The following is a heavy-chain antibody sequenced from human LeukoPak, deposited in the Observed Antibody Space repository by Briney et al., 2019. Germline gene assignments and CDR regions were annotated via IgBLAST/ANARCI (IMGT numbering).Heavy chain of an antibody. CDR1: GYTFTSYD. CDR2: MNPNSGNT. J-gene: IGHJ3*02. CDR3: ARGNPVDSSGYRYDAFDI. Sequence: ASVKVSCTASGYTFTSYDINWVRQATGQGLEWMGWMNPNSGNTGYAQKFQGRVTMTRNTSISTAYMELSSLRSEDTAVYYCARGNPVDSSGYRYDAFDIWGQGTMVTVSS. D-gene: IGHD3-22*01. V-gene: IGHV1-8*01.